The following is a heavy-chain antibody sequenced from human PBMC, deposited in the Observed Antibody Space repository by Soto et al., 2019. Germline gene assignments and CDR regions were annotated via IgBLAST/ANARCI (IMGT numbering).Heavy chain of an antibody. J-gene: IGHJ3*02. CDR1: GGTFSDFT. D-gene: IGHD2-15*01. CDR3: ARYWSAGTLYGAFDI. CDR2: IIPMIGAT. Sequence: QVQLVQSGSEVKKPGSSVKVSCKASGGTFSDFTLSWLRQAPGRGLEWMGGIIPMIGATNNAQKLKGSLTITADKSKGTVYMELNSLRSDDTAVYYCARYWSAGTLYGAFDIWGQGTEVTVS. V-gene: IGHV1-69*06.